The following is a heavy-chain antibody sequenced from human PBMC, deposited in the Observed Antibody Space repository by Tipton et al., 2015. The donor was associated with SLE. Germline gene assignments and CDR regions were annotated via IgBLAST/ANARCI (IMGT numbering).Heavy chain of an antibody. J-gene: IGHJ3*01. D-gene: IGHD6-19*01. CDR1: GFSFGDFA. V-gene: IGHV3-9*01. Sequence: SLRLSCEVSGFSFGDFAMHWVRQAPGKGLEWISGISWGGGSIDYADSVKGRFTTSRDNTKNSIYLQMNNLRPEDTALYYCAKDLLYSTGVFDVWGEGTMVIVS. CDR2: ISWGGGSI. CDR3: AKDLLYSTGVFDV.